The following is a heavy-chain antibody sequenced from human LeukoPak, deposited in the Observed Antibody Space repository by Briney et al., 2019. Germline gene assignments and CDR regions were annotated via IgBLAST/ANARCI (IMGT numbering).Heavy chain of an antibody. CDR3: TTDKAIFGVVIIRQDY. D-gene: IGHD3-3*01. J-gene: IGHJ4*02. CDR1: GFTFSSYA. V-gene: IGHV3-30-3*01. CDR2: ISYDGSNK. Sequence: GGSLRLSCAASGFTFSSYAMHWVRQAPGKGLEWVAVISYDGSNKYYADSVKGRFTISRDNSKNTLYLQMNSPKTEDTAVYYCTTDKAIFGVVIIRQDYWGQGTLVTVSS.